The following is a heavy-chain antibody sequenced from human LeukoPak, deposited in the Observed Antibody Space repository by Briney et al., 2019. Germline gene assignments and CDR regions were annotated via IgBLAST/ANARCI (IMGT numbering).Heavy chain of an antibody. J-gene: IGHJ4*02. CDR2: IYPDDSDT. Sequence: GESLKISGKGSGYSFTSYWIGWVRQMPGKGLEWMGIIYPDDSDTRYSPSFQGQVTISADKSISTAYLQWSSLKASDTAMYYCARYPVIAAAGTGVFDYWGQGTLVTVSS. CDR3: ARYPVIAAAGTGVFDY. D-gene: IGHD6-13*01. V-gene: IGHV5-51*01. CDR1: GYSFTSYW.